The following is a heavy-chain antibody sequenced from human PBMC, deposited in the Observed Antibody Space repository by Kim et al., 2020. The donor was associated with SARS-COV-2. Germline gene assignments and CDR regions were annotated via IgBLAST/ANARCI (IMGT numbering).Heavy chain of an antibody. J-gene: IGHJ4*02. Sequence: SETLSLTCTVSGGSISSSSYYWGWIRQPPGKGLEWIGSIYYSGSTYYNPSLKSRVTISVDTSKNQFSLKLSSVTAADTAVYYCARRGSGWSLFFDYWGQGTLVTVSS. V-gene: IGHV4-39*01. CDR3: ARRGSGWSLFFDY. CDR1: GGSISSSSYY. CDR2: IYYSGST. D-gene: IGHD6-19*01.